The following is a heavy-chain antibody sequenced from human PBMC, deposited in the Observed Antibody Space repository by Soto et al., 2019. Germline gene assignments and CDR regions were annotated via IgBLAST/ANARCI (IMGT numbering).Heavy chain of an antibody. V-gene: IGHV4-59*08. D-gene: IGHD5-12*01. Sequence: LETRSLTGALAGSAGLSGYWIIKDRQPPGRGLEWIGFIYYAGSTKYNPSLNSRVTISVDTSKNQFSLTVTSVTAADTAVYYCARRIVATETFDYWGQGTLVTVSS. CDR1: GSAGLSGYW. J-gene: IGHJ4*02. CDR3: ARRIVATETFDY. CDR2: IYYAGST.